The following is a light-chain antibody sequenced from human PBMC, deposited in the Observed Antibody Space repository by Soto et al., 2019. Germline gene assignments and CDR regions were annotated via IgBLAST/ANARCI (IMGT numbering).Light chain of an antibody. CDR3: QQLSHYPYT. V-gene: IGKV1-9*01. CDR2: DYS. J-gene: IGKJ2*01. Sequence: DIQLTQSPSFLSASVEDRVTISCRASYDISISLSWYQQEPGKPPKLLIYDYSTLQTGVPSRFNRSGYGRKFALTILGLQFGELATYFFQQLSHYPYTFGQGTKLDI. CDR1: YDISIS.